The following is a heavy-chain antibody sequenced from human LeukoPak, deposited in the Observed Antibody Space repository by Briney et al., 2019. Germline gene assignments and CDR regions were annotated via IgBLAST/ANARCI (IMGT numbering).Heavy chain of an antibody. D-gene: IGHD3-10*01. CDR1: GFTSSTYS. V-gene: IGHV3-21*01. Sequence: GGSLRLSCAASGFTSSTYSMNWVRQAPGQGLGWVSSVSSSSKYIYYADTVKGRFTIYRDNAKNSLYLQMVSLRAEDTSVYYCARVLGGSGSFNDYWGQGTLVTVSS. CDR2: VSSSSKYI. CDR3: ARVLGGSGSFNDY. J-gene: IGHJ4*02.